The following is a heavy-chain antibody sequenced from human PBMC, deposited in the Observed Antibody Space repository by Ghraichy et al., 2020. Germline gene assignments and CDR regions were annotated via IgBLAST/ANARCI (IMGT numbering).Heavy chain of an antibody. CDR1: GGSISSYY. CDR2: IYYSGST. J-gene: IGHJ4*02. V-gene: IGHV4-59*01. Sequence: SETLSLTCTVSGGSISSYYWSWIRQPPGKGLEWIGYIYYSGSTNYNPSLKSRVTISVDTSKNQFSLKLSSVTAADTAVYYCARGRYYFDFWGQGTLVTVSS. CDR3: ARGRYYFDF.